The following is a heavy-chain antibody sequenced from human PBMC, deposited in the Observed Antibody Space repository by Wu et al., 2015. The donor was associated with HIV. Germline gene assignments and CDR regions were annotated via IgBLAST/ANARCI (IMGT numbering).Heavy chain of an antibody. V-gene: IGHV4-30-4*08. CDR2: IYYSGST. CDR3: ARAHSSRDNWFDP. CDR1: GGSISSGDYY. Sequence: QVQLQESGPGLVKPSQTLSLTCTVSGGSISSGDYYWSWIRQPPGKGLEWIGYIYYSGSTYYNPPLKSRVTISVDTSKNQFSLKLSSVTAADTAVYYCARAHSSRDNWFDPWGQGTLVTVSS. J-gene: IGHJ5*02. D-gene: IGHD6-13*01.